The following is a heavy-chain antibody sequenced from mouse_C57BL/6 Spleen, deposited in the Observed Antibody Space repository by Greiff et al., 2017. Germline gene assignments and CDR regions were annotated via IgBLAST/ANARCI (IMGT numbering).Heavy chain of an antibody. D-gene: IGHD1-1*01. J-gene: IGHJ1*03. CDR3: ARGGYYYCSSYGYFDV. CDR1: GYTFTNYW. V-gene: IGHV1-63*01. CDR2: IYPGGGYT. Sequence: QVQLQQSGAELVRPGTSVKMSCKASGYTFTNYWIGWAKQRPGHGLEWIGDIYPGGGYTNYNEKFKGKATLTADKSSSPAYMQFSSLTSEDSAIYYCARGGYYYCSSYGYFDVWGTGTTVTVSS.